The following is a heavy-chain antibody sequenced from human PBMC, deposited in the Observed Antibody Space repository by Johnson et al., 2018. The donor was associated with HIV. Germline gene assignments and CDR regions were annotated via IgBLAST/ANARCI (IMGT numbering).Heavy chain of an antibody. V-gene: IGHV3-30*02. CDR1: GFTFRIYD. Sequence: VRLVESGGGVVQPGGSLRLSCAASGFTFRIYDMQWVRQAPGKGLEWLAYIRSDGVNKQYTDSVKGRFTISRDNSKNTVYLQMNSLRDEDTSVYYCTVWRWGWSGQEPFDVWGPGTMVTVSS. CDR2: IRSDGVNK. J-gene: IGHJ3*01. CDR3: TVWRWGWSGQEPFDV. D-gene: IGHD3-3*01.